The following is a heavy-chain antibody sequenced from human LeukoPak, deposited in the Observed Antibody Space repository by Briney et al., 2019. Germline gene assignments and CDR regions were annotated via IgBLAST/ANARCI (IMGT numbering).Heavy chain of an antibody. Sequence: GGSLRLSCAASGFTFSSYAMSWVRQAPGKGLEWVSAISGSGDSTYYGDSVKGRFTISRDNSKNTLYLQMNSLRAEDTAVFYCAKTRPLDSSSWSHGDYWGQGTLVTVSS. CDR3: AKTRPLDSSSWSHGDY. CDR2: ISGSGDST. V-gene: IGHV3-23*01. D-gene: IGHD6-13*01. CDR1: GFTFSSYA. J-gene: IGHJ4*02.